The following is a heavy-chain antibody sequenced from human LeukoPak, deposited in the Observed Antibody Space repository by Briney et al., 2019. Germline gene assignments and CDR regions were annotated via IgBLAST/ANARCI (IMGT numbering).Heavy chain of an antibody. CDR3: AREVVVVTANYYYYMDV. D-gene: IGHD2-21*02. CDR2: IYYSGST. Sequence: PSETLSLTCTVSGYSISSGYYWGWIRQPPGKGLEWIGYIYYSGSTNYNPSLKSRVTISVDTSKNQFSLKLSSVTAADTAVYYCAREVVVVTANYYYYMDVWGKGTTVTVSS. J-gene: IGHJ6*03. CDR1: GYSISSGYY. V-gene: IGHV4-61*01.